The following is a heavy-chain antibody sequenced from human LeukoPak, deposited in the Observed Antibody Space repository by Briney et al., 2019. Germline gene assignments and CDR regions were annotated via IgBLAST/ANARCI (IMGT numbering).Heavy chain of an antibody. CDR2: IIPILGIA. V-gene: IGHV1-69*02. CDR3: ATGIAAAATDQH. Sequence: SVKVSCKASGYTFTSYYMHWVRQAPGQGLEWMGRIIPILGIANYAQKFQGRVTITADKSTSTAYMELSSLRSEDTAVYYCATGIAAAATDQHWGQGTLVTVSS. CDR1: GYTFTSYY. D-gene: IGHD6-13*01. J-gene: IGHJ1*01.